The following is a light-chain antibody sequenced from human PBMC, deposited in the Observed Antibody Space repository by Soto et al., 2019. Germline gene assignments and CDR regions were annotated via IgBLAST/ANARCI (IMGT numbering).Light chain of an antibody. J-gene: IGLJ2*01. Sequence: QSVLTQPPSVSAAPGQKVTISCSGSRSNIGNNDVSWYQHLPGEAPKLLIYDNNRRHSWIPDRFSGSKSGTSATLGITGLQTGDEADYYCGTWDSTLSVGVFGGGTKLTVL. CDR3: GTWDSTLSVGV. V-gene: IGLV1-51*01. CDR1: RSNIGNND. CDR2: DNN.